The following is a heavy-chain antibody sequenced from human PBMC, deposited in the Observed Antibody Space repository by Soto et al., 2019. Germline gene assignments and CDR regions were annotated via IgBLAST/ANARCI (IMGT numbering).Heavy chain of an antibody. V-gene: IGHV1-58*01. J-gene: IGHJ4*02. CDR3: AAARGTDFDY. Sequence: QMQLVQSGPEVKKPGTSVKVSCKSSGFTFTSSAVQWVRQARGQRLEWIGWIVVGSGNTNYAQKFQERVTITRDMSTSTAYMELSSLRSEDTAVYSCAAARGTDFDYWGQGTLVTVSS. CDR2: IVVGSGNT. CDR1: GFTFTSSA. D-gene: IGHD1-1*01.